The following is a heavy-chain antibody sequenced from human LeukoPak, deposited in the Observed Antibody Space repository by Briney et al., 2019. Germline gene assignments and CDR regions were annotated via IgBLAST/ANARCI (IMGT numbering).Heavy chain of an antibody. D-gene: IGHD6-19*01. V-gene: IGHV3-23*01. CDR3: ASPGRFISGWVFHPSLDY. J-gene: IGHJ4*02. CDR1: GFTFSRCA. Sequence: GGSLRLSCAGSGFTFSRCAMSSVRHAPGKGLEWVSCVSGSGESTRYADSVKGRFNISRDDTQNTLYLKMNSLRADATAVYYCASPGRFISGWVFHPSLDYWGQGTLVTVSS. CDR2: VSGSGEST.